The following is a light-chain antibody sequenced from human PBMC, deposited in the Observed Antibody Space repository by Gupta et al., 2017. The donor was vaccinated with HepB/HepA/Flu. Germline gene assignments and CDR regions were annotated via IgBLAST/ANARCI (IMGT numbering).Light chain of an antibody. CDR1: QSVSSN. V-gene: IGKV3-15*01. CDR2: GAS. J-gene: IGKJ2*01. CDR3: QQYKNWPPYP. Sequence: ATVPGAGGERATLSCRASQSVSSNLAWYQQKPGQAPRLLIYGASTRATGIPARFSGSGSGTEFTLTISRLQSEDFAVYYCQQYKNWPPYPFGQGPKLEIK.